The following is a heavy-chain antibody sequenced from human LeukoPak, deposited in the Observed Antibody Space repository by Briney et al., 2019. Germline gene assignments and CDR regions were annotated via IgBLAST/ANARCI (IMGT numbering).Heavy chain of an antibody. Sequence: PGGSLRLSCAASGFTFNSHWMTWVRQAPGEGLEWVASIKLGGSEKYYADSVKGRFTVSRDDAKNSLYFQINSLRADDTAVYYCARGPNDGDRVDCLDAWGQGTKVTVSS. CDR2: IKLGGSEK. CDR3: ARGPNDGDRVDCLDA. J-gene: IGHJ5*01. CDR1: GFTFNSHW. V-gene: IGHV3-7*01. D-gene: IGHD4-17*01.